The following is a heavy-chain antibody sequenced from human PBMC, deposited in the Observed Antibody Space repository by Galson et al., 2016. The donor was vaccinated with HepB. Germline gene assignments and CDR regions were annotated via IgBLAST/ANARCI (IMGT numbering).Heavy chain of an antibody. CDR3: AHSDFLLYYFDY. Sequence: PALVKPTQTLTLTCTFSGFSLSTSGVGVGWIRQPPGKALEWLALIYWDDDKLYSPSLKSRLTITKDTSKNQVVLTMTNMDPVDTATYYCAHSDFLLYYFDYWGQGILVTVSP. J-gene: IGHJ4*02. V-gene: IGHV2-5*02. CDR1: GFSLSTSGVG. CDR2: IYWDDDK. D-gene: IGHD3-3*01.